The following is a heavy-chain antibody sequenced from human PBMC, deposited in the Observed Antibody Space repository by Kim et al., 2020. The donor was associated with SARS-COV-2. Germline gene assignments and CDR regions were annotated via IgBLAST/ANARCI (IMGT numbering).Heavy chain of an antibody. Sequence: YDADSVKGRFTISRDNGKSSLYLQMNSLRAEDTAVYYCARGVGSSWYLDYWGQGTLVTVSS. J-gene: IGHJ4*02. V-gene: IGHV3-21*01. D-gene: IGHD6-13*01. CDR3: ARGVGSSWYLDY.